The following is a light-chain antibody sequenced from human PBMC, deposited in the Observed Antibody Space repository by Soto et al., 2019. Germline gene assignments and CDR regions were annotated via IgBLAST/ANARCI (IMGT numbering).Light chain of an antibody. CDR3: SSYTSSSTLGV. CDR1: SSDVGGYNY. Sequence: QSALTQPASVSGSPGQSITISCTGTSSDVGGYNYVSWYQQHPGKAPKLIIYEVTHRPSGVSSRFYGSRSGNTASLTISGLQAEDEADYYCSSYTSSSTLGVFGGGTKLTVL. V-gene: IGLV2-14*01. J-gene: IGLJ3*02. CDR2: EVT.